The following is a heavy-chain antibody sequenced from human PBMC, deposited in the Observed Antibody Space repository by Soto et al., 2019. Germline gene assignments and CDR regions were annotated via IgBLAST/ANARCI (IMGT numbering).Heavy chain of an antibody. V-gene: IGHV3-23*01. Sequence: EVQLLESGGGLVQPGGSLRLSCAASGFTFSRNAMNWVRQAPGKGLEWVSVISGSGESTYYADSVKGRFTISRDTSKNTLYLQMNSLRAEDMAVYYCAKEAGAGDFDYWGQGTLVSVST. D-gene: IGHD6-19*01. CDR1: GFTFSRNA. J-gene: IGHJ4*02. CDR3: AKEAGAGDFDY. CDR2: ISGSGEST.